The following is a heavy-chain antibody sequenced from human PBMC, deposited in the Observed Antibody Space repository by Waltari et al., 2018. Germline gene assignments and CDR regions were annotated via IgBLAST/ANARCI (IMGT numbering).Heavy chain of an antibody. Sequence: EVQLLESGGGLVQPGGSLGLSCSGSGCSLCTSAMGWVRQARGKGLEWVSTLSGRGDDPYYADSVKGRFTISRDNSKNTLYLQMTSLRAEDTAVYYCAKNHPLATSSWFDPWGQGTLVTVSA. CDR1: GCSLCTSA. CDR3: AKNHPLATSSWFDP. D-gene: IGHD5-12*01. J-gene: IGHJ5*02. V-gene: IGHV3-23*01. CDR2: LSGRGDDP.